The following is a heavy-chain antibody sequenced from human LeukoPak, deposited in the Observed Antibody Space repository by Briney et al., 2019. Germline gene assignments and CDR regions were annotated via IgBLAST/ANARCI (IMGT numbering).Heavy chain of an antibody. CDR3: ARDHFEPAAPMSY. CDR1: GYTFTGYY. D-gene: IGHD2-2*01. V-gene: IGHV1-18*04. CDR2: ISAYNGNT. Sequence: ASVKVSCKASGYTFTGYYMHWVRQAPGQGLEWMGWISAYNGNTNYAQKLQGRVTMTTDTSTSTAYMELRSLRSDDTAVYYCARDHFEPAAPMSYWGQGTLVTVSS. J-gene: IGHJ4*02.